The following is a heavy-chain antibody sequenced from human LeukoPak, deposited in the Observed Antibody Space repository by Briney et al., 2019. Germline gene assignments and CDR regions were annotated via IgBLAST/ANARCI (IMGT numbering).Heavy chain of an antibody. J-gene: IGHJ4*02. D-gene: IGHD4-17*01. CDR1: GYTFTNYG. CDR2: ISAYNGNT. CDR3: ARGPSPDYGDYDFFCY. V-gene: IGHV1-18*01. Sequence: ASVKVSCKASGYTFTNYGISWVRQAPGQGLEWMGWISAYNGNTNYAQKLQGRVTMTTDTSTSTAYMGLRSLRSDDTAVYYCARGPSPDYGDYDFFCYWGQGTLVTVSS.